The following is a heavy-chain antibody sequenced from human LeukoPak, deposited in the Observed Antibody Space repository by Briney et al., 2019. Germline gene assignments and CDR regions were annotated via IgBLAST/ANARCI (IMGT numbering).Heavy chain of an antibody. J-gene: IGHJ4*02. CDR1: GFTVSSNY. CDR2: IYSGGST. D-gene: IGHD3-3*01. CDR3: AKGYDFWSGYPIFYYFDY. V-gene: IGHV3-53*05. Sequence: GGSLRLSCAASGFTVSSNYMSWVRQAPGKGLEWVSVIYSGGSTYYADSVKGRFTISRDNSKNTLYLQMNSLRAEDTAVYYCAKGYDFWSGYPIFYYFDYWGQGTLVTVSS.